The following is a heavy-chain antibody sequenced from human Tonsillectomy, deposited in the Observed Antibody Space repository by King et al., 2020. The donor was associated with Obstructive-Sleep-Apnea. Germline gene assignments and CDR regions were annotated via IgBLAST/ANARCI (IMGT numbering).Heavy chain of an antibody. Sequence: QLQESGPGLVKPSQTLSLTCTVSGVSVSSGGHYWSWIRQHPGKGLEWIGYTHHSGGTDYNPSLKSRVSMSIDTSKSQFSLKLSSVTAADTAVYYCASEMPERAFDVWGQGTVVTVSS. CDR3: ASEMPERAFDV. V-gene: IGHV4-31*03. CDR2: THHSGGT. J-gene: IGHJ3*01. CDR1: GVSVSSGGHY. D-gene: IGHD2-2*01.